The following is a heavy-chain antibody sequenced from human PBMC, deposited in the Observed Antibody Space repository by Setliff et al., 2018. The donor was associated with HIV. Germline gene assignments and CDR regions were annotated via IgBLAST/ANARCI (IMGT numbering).Heavy chain of an antibody. J-gene: IGHJ6*03. CDR2: INPNSGGT. CDR3: ARDRAYCSSGSCYRPLVYYFYYMDV. V-gene: IGHV1-2*02. Sequence: ASVKVSCKASGYTFSDYYMHRVRQAPGQGLEWMGWINPNSGGTNYAQKFQGRVTMTSDTSISTAYLELSGLTSDDTAIYYCARDRAYCSSGSCYRPLVYYFYYMDVWGTGTTVTVSS. D-gene: IGHD2-15*01. CDR1: GYTFSDYY.